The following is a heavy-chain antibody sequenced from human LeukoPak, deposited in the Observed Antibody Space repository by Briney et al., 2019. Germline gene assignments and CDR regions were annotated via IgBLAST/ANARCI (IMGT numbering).Heavy chain of an antibody. Sequence: GSSVKVSCNASGGTFSFYAMNWVRQAPGQGLEWVGRIIPFLDIVSYAQRFQGRVSITADKSTNTADMELSSLTSEDTAVYFCASDGHCRDDACSQVWYFDPWGQGTRVTVSS. CDR3: ASDGHCRDDACSQVWYFDP. J-gene: IGHJ4*02. CDR1: GGTFSFYA. CDR2: IIPFLDIV. V-gene: IGHV1-69*04. D-gene: IGHD5-24*01.